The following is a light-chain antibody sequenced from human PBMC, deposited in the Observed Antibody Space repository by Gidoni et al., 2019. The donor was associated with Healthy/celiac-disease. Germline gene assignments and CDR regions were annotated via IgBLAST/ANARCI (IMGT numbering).Light chain of an antibody. CDR3: QQSYSTPRA. CDR2: AAS. V-gene: IGKV1-39*01. Sequence: DIQMTQSPSSLSASVGDRVTITCRASQSISSYLNWDQQKPGKAPKLLIYAASSLQSGVPSRFSGSGSGTDFTLTISSLQPEDFATDYCQQSYSTPRAFXQXTKVEIK. CDR1: QSISSY. J-gene: IGKJ1*01.